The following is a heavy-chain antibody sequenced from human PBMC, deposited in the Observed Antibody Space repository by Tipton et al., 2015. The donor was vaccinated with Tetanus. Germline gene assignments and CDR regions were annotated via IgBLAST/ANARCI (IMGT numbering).Heavy chain of an antibody. J-gene: IGHJ5*02. CDR3: ARDQGGGRVARLNWFGP. CDR2: IYYSGST. CDR1: GASISSGGYF. D-gene: IGHD3-16*01. Sequence: SLTCSVSGASISSGGYFWNWIRHRPGKGLEWIGYIYYSGSTFYNPSLKSRVTISVDTSNNQFSLRLSSVTAADTGVYYCARDQGGGRVARLNWFGPWGQGTLVTVAS. V-gene: IGHV4-31*03.